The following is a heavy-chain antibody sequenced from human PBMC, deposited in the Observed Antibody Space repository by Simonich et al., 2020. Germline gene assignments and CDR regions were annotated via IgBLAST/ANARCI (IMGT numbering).Heavy chain of an antibody. V-gene: IGHV4-38-2*01. Sequence: QVQLQESGPGLVKPSETLSLTCAVSGYSISSGYYWGWIRQPPGKGLEWIGSNYHSGSTYYNPSLKSRVTISVDTSKNQFSLKLSSVTAADTAVYYCARVTREWLVFYWGQGTLVTVSS. CDR2: NYHSGST. D-gene: IGHD6-19*01. CDR1: GYSISSGYY. J-gene: IGHJ4*02. CDR3: ARVTREWLVFY.